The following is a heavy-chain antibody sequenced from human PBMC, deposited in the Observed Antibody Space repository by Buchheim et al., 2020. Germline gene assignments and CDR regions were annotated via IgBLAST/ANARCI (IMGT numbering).Heavy chain of an antibody. CDR2: ISSSSSYI. D-gene: IGHD2-2*01. Sequence: EVQLVESGGGLVKPGGSLRLSCAASGFTFSSYSMNWVRQAPGKGLEWVSSISSSSSYIYYADSVKGRFTISRDNAKNSLYLQMNSLRAEDTAVYYCARDGGYCSSTSCYLGYYSLTSYYYYYGMDVWGQGTT. CDR3: ARDGGYCSSTSCYLGYYSLTSYYYYYGMDV. J-gene: IGHJ6*02. CDR1: GFTFSSYS. V-gene: IGHV3-21*01.